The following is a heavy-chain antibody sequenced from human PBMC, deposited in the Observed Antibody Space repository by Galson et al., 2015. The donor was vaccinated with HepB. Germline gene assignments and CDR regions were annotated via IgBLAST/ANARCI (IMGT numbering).Heavy chain of an antibody. CDR3: AKEKTVVVVAATPEFDF. V-gene: IGHV3-30*18. Sequence: SLRLSCAASGFTFSSYGMHWVRQAPGKGLEWVAVISYDGSNKYYADSVKGRFTISRDNSKNTLYLQMNSLRAEDTAVYYCAKEKTVVVVAATPEFDFWGQGTLVTVSS. CDR2: ISYDGSNK. J-gene: IGHJ4*02. D-gene: IGHD2-15*01. CDR1: GFTFSSYG.